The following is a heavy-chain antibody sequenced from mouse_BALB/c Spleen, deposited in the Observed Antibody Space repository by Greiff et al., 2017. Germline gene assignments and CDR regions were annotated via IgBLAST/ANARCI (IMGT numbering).Heavy chain of an antibody. V-gene: IGHV3-6*02. D-gene: IGHD2-4*01. CDR1: GYSITSGYY. CDR3: AIFYYDYDY. J-gene: IGHJ2*01. CDR2: ISYDGSN. Sequence: EVKLMESGPGLVKPSQSLSLTCSVTGYSITSGYYWNWIRQFPGNKLEWMGYISYDGSNNYNPSLKNRISITRDTSKNQFFLKLNSVTTEDTATYYCAIFYYDYDYWGQGTTLTVSS.